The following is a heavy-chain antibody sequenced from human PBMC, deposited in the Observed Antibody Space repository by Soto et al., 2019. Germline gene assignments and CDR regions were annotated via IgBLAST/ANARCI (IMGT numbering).Heavy chain of an antibody. CDR2: ISTSGRDT. Sequence: GGSLRLSCAASGFNFSDYYMTWIRQAPGKGLEWISYISTSGRDTEYADSVKGRFLISRDNAKRSLYLQMNSLRVEDTAVYYCARWLEVLTTSDSWGQGTLVTVSS. CDR3: ARWLEVLTTSDS. D-gene: IGHD3-22*01. CDR1: GFNFSDYY. V-gene: IGHV3-11*06. J-gene: IGHJ4*02.